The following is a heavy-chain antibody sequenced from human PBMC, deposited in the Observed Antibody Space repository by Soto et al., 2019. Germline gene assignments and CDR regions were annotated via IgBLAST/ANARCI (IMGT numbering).Heavy chain of an antibody. V-gene: IGHV3-21*01. CDR1: GLTFSSYS. D-gene: IGHD5-18*01. J-gene: IGHJ4*02. CDR3: ARDLIQLWLLDY. CDR2: ISSSSSYI. Sequence: SGGSLRLSCAASGLTFSSYSMNWVRQAPGKGLEWVSSISSSSSYIYYADSVKGRFTISRDNAKNSLYLQMNSLRAEDTAVYYCARDLIQLWLLDYWGQGTLVTGSS.